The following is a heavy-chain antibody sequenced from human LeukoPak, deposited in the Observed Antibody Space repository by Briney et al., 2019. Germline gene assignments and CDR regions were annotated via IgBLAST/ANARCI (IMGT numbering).Heavy chain of an antibody. J-gene: IGHJ6*02. Sequence: ASVKVTCKASGYTFTSYAMNWVRQAPGQGLEWMGWINTNTGNPTYAQGFTGRFVFSLDTSVSTAYLQISSLKAEDTAVYYCAREYYDFWSGYSYYYYYGMDVWGQGTTVTVSS. CDR3: AREYYDFWSGYSYYYYYGMDV. D-gene: IGHD3-3*01. CDR1: GYTFTSYA. V-gene: IGHV7-4-1*02. CDR2: INTNTGNP.